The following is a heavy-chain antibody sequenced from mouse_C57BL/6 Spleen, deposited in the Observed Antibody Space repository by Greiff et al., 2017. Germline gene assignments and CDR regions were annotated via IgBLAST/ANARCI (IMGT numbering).Heavy chain of an antibody. CDR3: ARGLGYLDY. J-gene: IGHJ2*01. CDR1: GFTFSDYG. V-gene: IGHV5-17*01. Sequence: EVKLEESGGGLVKPGGFLKLSCAASGFTFSDYGMHWVRQAPEKGLEWVAYISSGSSTIYYADTVKGRFTISRENAKNTLFLQMTSLRSEDTAMYYCARGLGYLDYWGQGTTLTVSS. CDR2: ISSGSSTI. D-gene: IGHD4-1*01.